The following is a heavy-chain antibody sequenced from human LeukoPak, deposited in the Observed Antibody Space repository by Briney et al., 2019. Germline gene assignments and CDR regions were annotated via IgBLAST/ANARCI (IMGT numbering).Heavy chain of an antibody. CDR1: GYTLTELS. CDR3: AAYDSSGLYYFDY. Sequence: GSVKVSCKVSGYTLTELSMHWVRQAPGKGLEWMGGFDPEDGETIYARKFQGRVTMTEDTSTDTAYMELSSLRSEDTAVYYCAAYDSSGLYYFDYWGQGTLVTVSS. V-gene: IGHV1-24*01. J-gene: IGHJ4*02. CDR2: FDPEDGET. D-gene: IGHD3-22*01.